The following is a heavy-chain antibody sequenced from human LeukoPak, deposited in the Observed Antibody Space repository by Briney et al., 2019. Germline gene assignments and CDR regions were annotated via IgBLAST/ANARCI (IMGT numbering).Heavy chain of an antibody. CDR2: IYTSGST. CDR3: AREVVVPAAIFDY. D-gene: IGHD2-2*01. V-gene: IGHV4-61*02. CDR1: GGSISSGSYY. Sequence: SETLSLTCTVSGGSISSGSYYWSWIRQPAGKGLEWIGRIYTSGSTNYNPSLKSRVTISVDTSKNQFSLKLSSVTAADTAVYYCAREVVVPAAIFDYWGQGTLVTVSS. J-gene: IGHJ4*02.